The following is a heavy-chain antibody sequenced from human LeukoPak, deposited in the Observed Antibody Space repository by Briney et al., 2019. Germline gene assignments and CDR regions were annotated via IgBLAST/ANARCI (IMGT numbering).Heavy chain of an antibody. CDR3: ARGYSGYEYYYYYYYMDV. CDR2: IYYSGST. J-gene: IGHJ6*03. CDR1: DDSISSNSYF. D-gene: IGHD5-12*01. Sequence: SETLSLTCTVSDDSISSNSYFWGWIRQPPGKGLEWIGSIYYSGSTYYNPSLKSRVTISVDTSKNQFSLKLSSVTAADTAVYYCARGYSGYEYYYYYYYMDVWGKGTTVTVSS. V-gene: IGHV4-39*07.